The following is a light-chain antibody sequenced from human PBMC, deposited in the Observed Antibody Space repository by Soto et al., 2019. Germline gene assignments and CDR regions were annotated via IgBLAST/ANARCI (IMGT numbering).Light chain of an antibody. CDR2: EGT. Sequence: QSALTQPASVSGSPGQSLTISCTGSSTDVGSSKFVSWYQLHPGKAPKLMIYEGTKRPSGTSNRFSGCYSGNTASLTISGLQTEDEADYYCCSHAATYTVVFGGGTKVTVL. J-gene: IGLJ2*01. CDR1: STDVGSSKF. V-gene: IGLV2-23*01. CDR3: CSHAATYTVV.